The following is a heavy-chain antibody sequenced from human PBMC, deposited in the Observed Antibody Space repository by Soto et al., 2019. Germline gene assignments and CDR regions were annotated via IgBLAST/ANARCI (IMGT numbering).Heavy chain of an antibody. Sequence: EVQLVESGGGLVQPWGSLRLSCVATGFTFSNYWMHWVSQAPGKGLVWVSRISPEGSNTNYADSVKGRFTISRDNAKNTVYLQMNSLRAEDTALYYCARDIWKSYWGQGTMVTVSS. V-gene: IGHV3-74*01. J-gene: IGHJ4*02. CDR2: ISPEGSNT. D-gene: IGHD1-1*01. CDR1: GFTFSNYW. CDR3: ARDIWKSY.